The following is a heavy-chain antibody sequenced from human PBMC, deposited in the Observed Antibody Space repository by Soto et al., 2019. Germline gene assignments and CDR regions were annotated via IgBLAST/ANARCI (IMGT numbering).Heavy chain of an antibody. Sequence: QVSLVQSGDEVKKPGASVKVSCKASGYAFTNYGISWVRQAPGQGLHWMGWISAHNGNTLYAHNLRGRVTMTIDTSTSTAYMELRSRRFDDTAMYNCVSDWHLSPWGQGTLVPVSS. CDR2: ISAHNGNT. CDR1: GYAFTNYG. V-gene: IGHV1-18*04. J-gene: IGHJ5*02. CDR3: VSDWHLSP.